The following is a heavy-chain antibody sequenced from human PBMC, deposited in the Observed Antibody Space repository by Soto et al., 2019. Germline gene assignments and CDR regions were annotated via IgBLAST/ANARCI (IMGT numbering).Heavy chain of an antibody. CDR3: TTDDLGRASGGYPPFDY. J-gene: IGHJ4*02. Sequence: EVQLVESGGGLVEPGGSLRLSCAASGFTFSNAWMNWVRQAPGKGLEWVGRIKSKYDRETTDYAGPVKGRFTISRDDSENTLFLQMNSLKTEDTAVYYCTTDDLGRASGGYPPFDYWGQGTLVTVSS. CDR2: IKSKYDRETT. D-gene: IGHD2-15*01. V-gene: IGHV3-15*07. CDR1: GFTFSNAW.